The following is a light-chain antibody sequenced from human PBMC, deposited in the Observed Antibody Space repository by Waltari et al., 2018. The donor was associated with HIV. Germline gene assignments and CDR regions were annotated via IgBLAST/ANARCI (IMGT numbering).Light chain of an antibody. V-gene: IGKV1-12*01. CDR3: QQANSCPYT. J-gene: IGKJ2*01. CDR2: AAS. CDR1: QDISRW. Sequence: DIQMTQSPSSVSASVGDRVTITCRASQDISRWLAWYQQKPGKAPKLLIYAASTLQGGVPSRFSGSGSGTEFTLTISSLQPEDVATYYCQQANSCPYTFGQGTKLDIK.